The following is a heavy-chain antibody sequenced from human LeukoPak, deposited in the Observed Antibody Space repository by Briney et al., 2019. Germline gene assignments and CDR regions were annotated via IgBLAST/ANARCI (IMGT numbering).Heavy chain of an antibody. J-gene: IGHJ4*02. CDR3: ARLNSALVTLGY. CDR1: GGSISSSSYH. CDR2: IHYSGTT. V-gene: IGHV4-39*01. Sequence: PSETLSLTCTVSGGSISSSSYHWGWIRQPQGKGLEWIGNIHYSGTTYYNPSLQSRVTISVDTSKNQFSLKVSSATAADTAVHYCARLNSALVTLGYWGQGTLVTVSS. D-gene: IGHD5-18*01.